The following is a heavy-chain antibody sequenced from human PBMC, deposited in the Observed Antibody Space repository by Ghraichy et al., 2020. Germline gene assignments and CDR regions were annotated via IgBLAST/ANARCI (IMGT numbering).Heavy chain of an antibody. CDR3: ARDQGVVVILDYYGMDV. CDR2: ISSSGSTI. V-gene: IGHV3-48*03. CDR1: GFTFSSYE. J-gene: IGHJ6*02. D-gene: IGHD3-22*01. Sequence: GVLRLSCAASGFTFSSYEMNWVRQAPGKGLEWVSYISSSGSTIYYADSVKGRFTISRENAKNSLYLQMNSLRAEDTAVYYCARDQGVVVILDYYGMDVWGQGTTVTVSS.